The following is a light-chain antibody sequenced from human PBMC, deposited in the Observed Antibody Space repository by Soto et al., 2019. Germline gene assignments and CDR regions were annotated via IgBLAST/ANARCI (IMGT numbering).Light chain of an antibody. CDR3: QQAGWT. J-gene: IGKJ1*01. V-gene: IGKV3-20*01. CDR1: QSVSSSY. CDR2: GAS. Sequence: EIVLTQSPGTLSLSPGERATLSCRASQSVSSSYLAWYQQKPGQAPRLLIYGASSRATGIPDRFSGSGSGTDFTLAISRLEPEVFAVYYCQQAGWTSGQGTKVEIK.